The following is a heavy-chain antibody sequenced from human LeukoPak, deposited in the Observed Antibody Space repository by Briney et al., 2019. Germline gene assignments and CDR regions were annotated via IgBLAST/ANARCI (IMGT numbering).Heavy chain of an antibody. CDR2: IYYSGST. Sequence: PSETLSLTCSVSAGSISRYYWSWIRQPPGKGLEWIGYIYYSGSTNYNPSLKSRVTISVDTSKNQFSLKLSSVTAADTAVYYCARTRIVGASPLGYWGQGTLVTVSS. D-gene: IGHD1-26*01. CDR1: AGSISRYY. V-gene: IGHV4-59*12. J-gene: IGHJ4*02. CDR3: ARTRIVGASPLGY.